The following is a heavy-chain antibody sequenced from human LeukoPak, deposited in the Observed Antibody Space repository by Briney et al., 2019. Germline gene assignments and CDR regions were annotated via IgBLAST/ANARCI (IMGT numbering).Heavy chain of an antibody. CDR3: ARDRAYGSGKFWFDP. CDR1: GGSMSSYY. D-gene: IGHD3-10*01. J-gene: IGHJ5*02. Sequence: SETLSFTCTVSGGSMSSYYWSWIRQPPGKGLEWIGYIDYSGYTNCNPSLKSRVTILVDMSKNQFSLNLSSVTAADTAVYYCARDRAYGSGKFWFDPWGQGTLVTVSS. V-gene: IGHV4-59*01. CDR2: IDYSGYT.